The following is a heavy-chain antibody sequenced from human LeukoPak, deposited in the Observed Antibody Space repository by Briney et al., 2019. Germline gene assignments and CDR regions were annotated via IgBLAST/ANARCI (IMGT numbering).Heavy chain of an antibody. CDR1: GESFSGYY. J-gene: IGHJ5*02. Sequence: SETLSLNCAVYGESFSGYYWSWIRQPPGKGLEWIGEINHSGSTNYNPSLKSRVTISVDTSKNQFSLKLSSVTAADTAVYYCAVYYSSSSGNWFDPWGQGTLVTVSS. CDR2: INHSGST. CDR3: AVYYSSSSGNWFDP. V-gene: IGHV4-34*01. D-gene: IGHD6-6*01.